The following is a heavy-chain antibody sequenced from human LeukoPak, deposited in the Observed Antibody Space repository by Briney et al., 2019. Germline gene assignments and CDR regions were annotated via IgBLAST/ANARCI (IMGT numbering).Heavy chain of an antibody. Sequence: PSETLSLTCAVYGGPFSGYYWSWIRQPAGKGLEWIGEINHSGSTNYNPSLKSRVIISVDTSKNQFSLKLSSVTAADTAVYYCARGIAVAGQGFDYWGQGTLVTVSS. CDR1: GGPFSGYY. V-gene: IGHV4-34*01. D-gene: IGHD6-19*01. J-gene: IGHJ4*02. CDR3: ARGIAVAGQGFDY. CDR2: INHSGST.